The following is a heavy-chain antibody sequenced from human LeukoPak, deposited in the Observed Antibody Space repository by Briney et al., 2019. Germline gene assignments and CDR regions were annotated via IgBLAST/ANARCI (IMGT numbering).Heavy chain of an antibody. CDR3: ASLYSSGYCDY. V-gene: IGHV3-7*01. CDR1: GFIFSNHW. D-gene: IGHD3-22*01. J-gene: IGHJ4*02. Sequence: GGSLRLSCRASGFIFSNHWMSWVRQAPGKGLEWVAIINPDGSWGTFVDSVKGRFTISRDNAKNSLFLQMNSLRAEDTAVYYCASLYSSGYCDYWGQGTLVTVSS. CDR2: INPDGSWG.